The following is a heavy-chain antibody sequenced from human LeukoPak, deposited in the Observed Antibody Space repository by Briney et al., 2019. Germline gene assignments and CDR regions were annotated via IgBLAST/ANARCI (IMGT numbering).Heavy chain of an antibody. CDR2: IYYSGST. D-gene: IGHD3-10*01. CDR1: GGSISSYY. J-gene: IGHJ6*02. Sequence: SETLSLTCTVSGGSISSYYWSWIRQPPGKGLEWSGYIYYSGSTNYNPSLKSRVTISVDTSKNQFSLKLSSVTAADTAVYYCARIRDYYYGMDVWGQGTTVTVSS. CDR3: ARIRDYYYGMDV. V-gene: IGHV4-59*08.